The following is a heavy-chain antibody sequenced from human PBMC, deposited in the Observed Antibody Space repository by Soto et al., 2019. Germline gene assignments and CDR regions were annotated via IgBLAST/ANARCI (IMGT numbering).Heavy chain of an antibody. J-gene: IGHJ5*02. V-gene: IGHV1-69*13. D-gene: IGHD5-12*01. CDR2: IIPIFGTA. CDR3: ARDGDIVATYNWFDP. CDR1: GGTFSSYA. Sequence: GASVKVSCKASGGTFSSYAISWVRQAPGQGLEWMGGIIPIFGTANYAQKFQGRVTITADESTSTAYVELSSLRSEDTAVYYCARDGDIVATYNWFDPWGQGTLVTVSS.